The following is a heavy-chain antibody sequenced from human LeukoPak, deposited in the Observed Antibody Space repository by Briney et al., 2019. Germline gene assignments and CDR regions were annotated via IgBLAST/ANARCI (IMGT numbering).Heavy chain of an antibody. D-gene: IGHD6-13*01. CDR1: GYTFTSYD. CDR2: MNPNSGNT. CDR3: ARGKTSSSYPHNWFDP. Sequence: ASVKVSCRASGYTFTSYDINWVRQATGQGLEWMGWMNPNSGNTGYAQKFQGRVTMTRNTSISTAYMELSSLRSEDTAVYYCARGKTSSSYPHNWFDPWGQGTLVTVSS. V-gene: IGHV1-8*01. J-gene: IGHJ5*02.